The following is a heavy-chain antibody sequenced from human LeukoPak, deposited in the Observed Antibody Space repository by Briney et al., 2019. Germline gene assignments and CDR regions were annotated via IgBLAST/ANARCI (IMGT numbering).Heavy chain of an antibody. CDR1: GGSFSSGGYY. J-gene: IGHJ3*02. V-gene: IGHV4-31*03. Sequence: SQTLSLTCTVSGGSFSSGGYYWSWIRQHPGKGLEWIGYIYYSGSTYYNPSLKSRVTISVDTSKNQFSLKLSSVTAADTAVYYCARGYCSGGSCYNAFDIWGQGTMVTVSS. D-gene: IGHD2-15*01. CDR2: IYYSGST. CDR3: ARGYCSGGSCYNAFDI.